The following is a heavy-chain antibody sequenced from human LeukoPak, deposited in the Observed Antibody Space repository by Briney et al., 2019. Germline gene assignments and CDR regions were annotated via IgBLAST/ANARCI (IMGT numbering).Heavy chain of an antibody. CDR2: ISSSSSYI. CDR3: ARDRHDFWIGGVFDY. CDR1: GFTFSSYS. Sequence: GGSLRLSCAASGFTFSSYSMNWVRQAPGKGLEWVSSISSSSSYIYYADSVKGRFTISRDNAKNSLYLQMNSLRAEDTAVYYCARDRHDFWIGGVFDYWGQGTLVTVSS. J-gene: IGHJ4*02. V-gene: IGHV3-21*01. D-gene: IGHD3-3*01.